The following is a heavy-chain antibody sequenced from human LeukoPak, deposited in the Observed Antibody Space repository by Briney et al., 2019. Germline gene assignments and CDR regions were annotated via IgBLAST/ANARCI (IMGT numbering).Heavy chain of an antibody. CDR2: FDPEDGET. J-gene: IGHJ4*02. D-gene: IGHD3-10*01. V-gene: IGHV1-24*01. Sequence: ASVKVSCKVSGYTLTELCMHWVREAPGKGLEWMGGFDPEDGETIYAQKFQGRVTMTEDTSTDTAYMELSSLRSEDTAVYYCATARPSYYYGSGSHRKDAFDYWGQGTLVTVSS. CDR3: ATARPSYYYGSGSHRKDAFDY. CDR1: GYTLTELC.